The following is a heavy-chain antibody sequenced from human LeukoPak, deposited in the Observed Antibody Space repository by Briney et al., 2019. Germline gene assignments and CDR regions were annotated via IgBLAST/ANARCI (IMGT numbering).Heavy chain of an antibody. J-gene: IGHJ3*02. D-gene: IGHD1-26*01. CDR1: SGSISSYY. V-gene: IGHV4-4*09. CDR2: IYTSGRT. CDR3: ARSPGFFSGSYSVSTIWVLFDI. Sequence: SETLSLTCTVTSGSISSYYRSWIRPPPGKGVGWIGYIYTSGRTNYNPSLKSRVTISVDTSKNQFSLKLSSVTAADTAVYYCARSPGFFSGSYSVSTIWVLFDIWGQGTMVTVSS.